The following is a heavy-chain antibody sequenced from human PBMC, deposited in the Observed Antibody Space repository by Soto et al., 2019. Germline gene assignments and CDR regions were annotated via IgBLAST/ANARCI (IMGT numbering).Heavy chain of an antibody. V-gene: IGHV1-46*01. J-gene: IGHJ4*02. CDR2: VNPSGGHT. D-gene: IGHD2-21*02. CDR1: GDTFSDYY. Sequence: QVQLMQSGAEVKKPGASVKVSCKASGDTFSDYYIHWVRQAPGQGLEWMGTVNPSGGHTTYSQHFLCRVTXTXXXSXXTLHMELTSLTSEDTAVYYCARGGHVVVVTAALDYWGQGTLVTVSS. CDR3: ARGGHVVVVTAALDY.